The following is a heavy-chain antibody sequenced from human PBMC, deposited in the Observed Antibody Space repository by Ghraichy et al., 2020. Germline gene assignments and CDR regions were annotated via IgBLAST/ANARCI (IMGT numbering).Heavy chain of an antibody. CDR2: ITRSGSFK. Sequence: GGSLRLSCEGSGLSDYSMNWVRQSPGKGLEWDSYITRSGSFKSYADSVKGRFTISRDNAQNSLYLQMNSLRDEDTAVYYCARGSSGVRFYYYDGMDVWGQGTTVTVSS. D-gene: IGHD4-23*01. CDR1: GLSDYS. J-gene: IGHJ6*02. V-gene: IGHV3-48*02. CDR3: ARGSSGVRFYYYDGMDV.